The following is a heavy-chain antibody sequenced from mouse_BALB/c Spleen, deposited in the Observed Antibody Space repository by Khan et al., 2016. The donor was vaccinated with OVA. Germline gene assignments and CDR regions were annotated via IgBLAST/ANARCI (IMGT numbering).Heavy chain of an antibody. CDR2: ISTYSVNT. Sequence: QVRLQQSGPELVRPGVSVKLSCKGSGYTFTDYAMYWVKQSHATSPEWIGLISTYSVNTNYNQQFKGKATMTVDKSSSTAYMELARLTSEDSAIYYCAGPAYDGYYDYWGQGTALTVSS. CDR3: AGPAYDGYYDY. V-gene: IGHV1S137*01. CDR1: GYTFTDYA. D-gene: IGHD2-3*01. J-gene: IGHJ2*01.